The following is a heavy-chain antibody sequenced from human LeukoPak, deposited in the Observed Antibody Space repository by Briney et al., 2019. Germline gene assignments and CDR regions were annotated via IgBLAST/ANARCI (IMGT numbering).Heavy chain of an antibody. CDR3: ARHKGGKYSSSDNWFDP. CDR1: GFTFSSYA. CDR2: IYYSGST. J-gene: IGHJ5*02. V-gene: IGHV4-39*01. Sequence: PGGSLRLSCAASGFTFSSYAMSWVRQAPGKGLEWVGSIYYSGSTYYNPSLKSRVTISVDTSKNQCSLKLSSVTAADTAVYYCARHKGGKYSSSDNWFDPWGQGTLVTVSS. D-gene: IGHD6-6*01.